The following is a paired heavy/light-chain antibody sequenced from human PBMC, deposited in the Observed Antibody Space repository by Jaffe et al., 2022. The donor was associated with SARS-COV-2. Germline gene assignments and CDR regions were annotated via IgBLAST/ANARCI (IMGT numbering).Light chain of an antibody. CDR2: YDS. V-gene: IGLV3-21*04. CDR1: NIGSKS. J-gene: IGLJ2*01. Sequence: SYVLTQPPSVSVAPGETARLTCGGNNIGSKSVHWYQQKPGQAPVVVIYYDSDRPSGIPERFSGSNSGNTATLTITRVEAGDEADYYCQVWDRSDDHLIFGAGTKLTVL. CDR3: QVWDRSDDHLI.
Heavy chain of an antibody. CDR1: GGSINSGNYY. Sequence: QMQLQESGPGLVKPSETLSLTCTVSGGSINSGNYYWGWIRQPPGKGLEWIGTIYYSGHTYYNPSLKSRVTVSVDTSKNQFSLELTSVTAADTAVYYCARMEAVAGPYDTFDIWGQGTMVTVSA. J-gene: IGHJ3*02. CDR3: ARMEAVAGPYDTFDI. V-gene: IGHV4-39*01. CDR2: IYYSGHT. D-gene: IGHD6-19*01.